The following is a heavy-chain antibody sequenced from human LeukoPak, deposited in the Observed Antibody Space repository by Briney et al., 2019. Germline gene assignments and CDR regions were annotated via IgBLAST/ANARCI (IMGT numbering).Heavy chain of an antibody. V-gene: IGHV3-33*01. CDR2: IWYDGSNK. D-gene: IGHD1-26*01. J-gene: IGHJ4*02. CDR1: GFTFSSYG. CDR3: ARLHSGSYYPFDY. Sequence: GGSLRLSCAASGFTFSSYGMHWVRQAPGKGLEWVAVIWYDGSNKYYADSVKGRFTISRDNSKNTLYLQMNSLRAEDTAVYYCARLHSGSYYPFDYWGQGTLVTVSS.